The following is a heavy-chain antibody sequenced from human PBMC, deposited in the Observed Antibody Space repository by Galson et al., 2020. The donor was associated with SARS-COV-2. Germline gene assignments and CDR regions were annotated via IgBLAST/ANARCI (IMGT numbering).Heavy chain of an antibody. J-gene: IGHJ6*03. CDR2: IGTAGDT. Sequence: GGSLRLSCAASGFTFSSYDMHWVRQATGKGLEWVSAIGTAGDTYYPGSVKGRFTISRENAKNSLYLQMNSLRAGDTAVYYCARADIVVVPAANRTNHYYFYYYMDVWGKGTTVTVSS. CDR1: GFTFSSYD. V-gene: IGHV3-13*01. CDR3: ARADIVVVPAANRTNHYYFYYYMDV. D-gene: IGHD2-2*01.